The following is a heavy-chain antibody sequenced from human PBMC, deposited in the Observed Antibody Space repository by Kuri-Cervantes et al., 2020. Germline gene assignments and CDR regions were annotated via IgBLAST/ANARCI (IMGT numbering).Heavy chain of an antibody. V-gene: IGHV1-2*02. Sequence: ASVKVSCKASGGTFSSYAILWVRQAPGQGLEWMGWINPNSGGTNYAQKFQGRVTMTRDTSISTAYMELSRLGSDDTAMYYCARGRITMIVVATTDAFDIWGQGTMVTVSS. D-gene: IGHD3-22*01. CDR1: GGTFSSYA. CDR2: INPNSGGT. J-gene: IGHJ3*02. CDR3: ARGRITMIVVATTDAFDI.